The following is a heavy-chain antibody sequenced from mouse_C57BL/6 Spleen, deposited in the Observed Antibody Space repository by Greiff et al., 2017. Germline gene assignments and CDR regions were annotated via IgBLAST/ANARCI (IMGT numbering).Heavy chain of an antibody. Sequence: VQLKESGGGLVKPGGSLKLSCAASGFTFSSYAMSWVRQTPEKRLEWVATISDGGSYTYYPDNVKGRFTISRDNAKNNLYLQMSHLKSEDTAMYYCARDTVTTFYWYFDVWGTGTTVTVSS. CDR1: GFTFSSYA. D-gene: IGHD2-2*01. CDR3: ARDTVTTFYWYFDV. V-gene: IGHV5-4*01. CDR2: ISDGGSYT. J-gene: IGHJ1*03.